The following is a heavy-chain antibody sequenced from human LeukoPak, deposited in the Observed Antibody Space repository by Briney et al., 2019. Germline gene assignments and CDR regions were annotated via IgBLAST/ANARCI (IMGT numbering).Heavy chain of an antibody. CDR2: ISAYDGNT. CDR1: AYTFTSYC. D-gene: IGHD3-22*01. V-gene: IGHV1-18*01. Sequence: GASVKFSCKASAYTFTSYCISWVRQAPGQGREWMGWISAYDGNTNYAQKLQGRVTMTRDTSISTAYMELRSLRSDDTAVYYCAVYYYDSSGSYGYFDYRGQGTLVTVSS. J-gene: IGHJ4*02. CDR3: AVYYYDSSGSYGYFDY.